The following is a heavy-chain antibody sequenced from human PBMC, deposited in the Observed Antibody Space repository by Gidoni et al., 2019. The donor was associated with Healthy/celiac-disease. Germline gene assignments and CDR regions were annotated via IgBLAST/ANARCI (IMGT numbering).Heavy chain of an antibody. CDR2: IRWDGGST. V-gene: IGHV3-43*01. D-gene: IGHD6-6*01. CDR3: AKESASQQLVPRYYYYYGMDV. Sequence: EVQLVESGGVVVQPGGSLRLSCAASGFTFDDYTMHWVRQAPGKGLEWVSLIRWDGGSTYYADSVKGRFTISRDNSKNSLYLQMNSLRTEDTALYYCAKESASQQLVPRYYYYYGMDVWGQGTTVTVSS. J-gene: IGHJ6*02. CDR1: GFTFDDYT.